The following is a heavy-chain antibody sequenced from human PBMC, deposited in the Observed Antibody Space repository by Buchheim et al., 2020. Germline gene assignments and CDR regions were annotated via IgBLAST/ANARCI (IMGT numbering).Heavy chain of an antibody. CDR2: IYHDGAT. J-gene: IGHJ3*01. CDR1: GDSINDRNW. CDR3: LREYSKSSGVRLDV. D-gene: IGHD6-6*01. V-gene: IGHV4-4*02. Sequence: QVQLQESGPGLVLPSGTLSLTCGVSGDSINDRNWWSWVRQSPQKGLEWLAEIYHDGATHYNPSLRGRVTISVDKSNNQFSLKLKSVTAADTAIYYCLREYSKSSGVRLDVWGQG.